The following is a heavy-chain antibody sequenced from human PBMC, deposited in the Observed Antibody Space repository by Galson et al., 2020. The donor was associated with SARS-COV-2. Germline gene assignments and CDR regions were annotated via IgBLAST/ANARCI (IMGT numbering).Heavy chain of an antibody. V-gene: IGHV3-33*06. D-gene: IGHD6-19*01. Sequence: GGSLRLSCAASGFTFSSYGMHWVRQAPGKGLEWVAVIWYDGSNKYYADSVKGRFTISRDNSKNTLYLQMNSLRAEDTAVYYCAKDGIRYSSGWYGDYYYGMDVWGQWTTVTVSS. CDR1: GFTFSSYG. CDR2: IWYDGSNK. CDR3: AKDGIRYSSGWYGDYYYGMDV. J-gene: IGHJ6*02.